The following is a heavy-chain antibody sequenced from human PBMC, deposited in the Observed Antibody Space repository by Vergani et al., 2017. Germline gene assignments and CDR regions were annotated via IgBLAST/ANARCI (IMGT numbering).Heavy chain of an antibody. CDR1: GGSISSYY. D-gene: IGHD6-13*01. V-gene: IGHV4-59*01. J-gene: IGHJ5*02. CDR2: IYYSGST. Sequence: QVQLQESGPGLVKPSETLSLTCTVSGGSISSYYWSWIRQPPGKGLEWIGYIYYSGSTNYNPSLKSRVTISVDTSKNHFSLKLSSVTAADTAVYYCAREAYSSSWYWFDPWGQGTLVTVSS. CDR3: AREAYSSSWYWFDP.